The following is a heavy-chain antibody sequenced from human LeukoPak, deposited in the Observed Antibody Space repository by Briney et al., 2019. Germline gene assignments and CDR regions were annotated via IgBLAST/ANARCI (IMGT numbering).Heavy chain of an antibody. Sequence: PGGSLRLSCAASAFSFSGYAMHWVRQAPGQGLEWVAVISYDGSNTYYADSVKGRFTISRDNSKNTLYLLMNSLRAEDTAVYYCARGVVPAAMGYFDYWGQGTLVTVSS. V-gene: IGHV3-30*04. CDR2: ISYDGSNT. CDR1: AFSFSGYA. CDR3: ARGVVPAAMGYFDY. J-gene: IGHJ4*02. D-gene: IGHD2-2*01.